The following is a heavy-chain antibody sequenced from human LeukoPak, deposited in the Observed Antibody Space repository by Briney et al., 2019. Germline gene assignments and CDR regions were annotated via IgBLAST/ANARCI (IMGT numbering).Heavy chain of an antibody. J-gene: IGHJ6*03. CDR3: ARYVAVAGTGLVNYYYMDV. CDR1: GYTFTSYG. Sequence: AASVKVSCKASGYTFTSYGISWVRQAPGQGLEWMGWISAYNGNTNYAQKLQGRVTTTTDTSTSTAYMELRSLRSDDTAVYYCARYVAVAGTGLVNYYYMDVWGKGTTVTVSS. CDR2: ISAYNGNT. V-gene: IGHV1-18*01. D-gene: IGHD6-19*01.